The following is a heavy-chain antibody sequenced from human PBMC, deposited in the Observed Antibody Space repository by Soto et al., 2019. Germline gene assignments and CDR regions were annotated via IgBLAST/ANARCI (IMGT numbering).Heavy chain of an antibody. CDR3: ARDPRSGWTGNLDY. J-gene: IGHJ4*02. D-gene: IGHD6-19*01. CDR1: GFTFSSYG. V-gene: IGHV3-33*01. Sequence: QVQLVESGRGVVQPGRSLRLSCAASGFTFSSYGMHWVRQAPGKGLEWVAVIWYDGSNKYYADSVKGRFTISRDNSKNTLYLQMNSLRAEDTAVYYCARDPRSGWTGNLDYWGQGTLVTVSS. CDR2: IWYDGSNK.